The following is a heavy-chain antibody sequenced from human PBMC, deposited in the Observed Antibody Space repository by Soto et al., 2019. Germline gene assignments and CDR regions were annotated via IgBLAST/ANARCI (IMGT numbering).Heavy chain of an antibody. CDR1: GGSISSYY. V-gene: IGHV4-59*01. CDR2: ISYSGST. Sequence: SETLSLTCTVSGGSISSYYWSWIRQPPGKGLEWIGNISYSGSTNCNPSLKSRVTMSVDTSKTQFSLKLSSVTAADTAVYYCARSWSNPDALDIWGQGTMVTVSS. J-gene: IGHJ3*02. CDR3: ARSWSNPDALDI.